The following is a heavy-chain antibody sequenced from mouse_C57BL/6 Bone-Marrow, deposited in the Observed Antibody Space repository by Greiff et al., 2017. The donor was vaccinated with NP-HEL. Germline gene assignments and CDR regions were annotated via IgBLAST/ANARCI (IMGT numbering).Heavy chain of an antibody. D-gene: IGHD2-4*01. Sequence: VQLQQPGAELVKPGASVKLSCKASGYTFTSYWMHWVKQRPGRGLEWIGRIDPNSGGTKYNEKFKSKATLTVDKPSSTAYMQLSSLTSEDSAVYYCARSGGLRRSLLFYYAMDYWGQGTSVTVSS. V-gene: IGHV1-72*01. CDR1: GYTFTSYW. CDR3: ARSGGLRRSLLFYYAMDY. J-gene: IGHJ4*01. CDR2: IDPNSGGT.